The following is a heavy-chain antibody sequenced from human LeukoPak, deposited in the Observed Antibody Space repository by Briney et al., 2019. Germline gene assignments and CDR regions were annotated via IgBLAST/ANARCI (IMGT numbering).Heavy chain of an antibody. J-gene: IGHJ3*02. CDR2: IKSKTDGGTT. Sequence: GGSLRLSCAASVFTFRNAWMSWVRQAPGKGLGWVCRIKSKTDGGTTDYAAPVEGRFTISRDDSKNTLYLQMNSLKTEDTAVYYCTTGHSSSWYRGAFDIWGQGTMVTVSS. CDR3: TTGHSSSWYRGAFDI. CDR1: VFTFRNAW. D-gene: IGHD6-13*01. V-gene: IGHV3-15*01.